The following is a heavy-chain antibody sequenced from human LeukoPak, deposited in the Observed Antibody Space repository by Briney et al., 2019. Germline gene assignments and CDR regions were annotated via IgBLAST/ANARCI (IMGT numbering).Heavy chain of an antibody. Sequence: SGGSLRLSCAASGFTFSSYSLNWVRQAPGKGLEWVSYISSSSGTIYYADSVKGRFTISRDNAKNSLYLQMNSLRAEDTAVYYCARVAGDFWSGYYPYFDYWGQGTLVTVSS. D-gene: IGHD3-3*01. CDR2: ISSSSGTI. J-gene: IGHJ4*02. V-gene: IGHV3-48*01. CDR3: ARVAGDFWSGYYPYFDY. CDR1: GFTFSSYS.